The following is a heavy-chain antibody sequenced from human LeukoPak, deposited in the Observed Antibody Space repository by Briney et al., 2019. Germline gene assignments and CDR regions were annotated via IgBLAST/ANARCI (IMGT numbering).Heavy chain of an antibody. D-gene: IGHD5-18*01. Sequence: ASVKVSCKASGYTFTSYGISWVRQAPGQGLEWMGIINPSGGSTSYAQNFQGRVTMTRDTSTSTVYMELSSLRSEDTAVYYCARGGMGIQLWPFDYWGQGTLVTVSS. J-gene: IGHJ4*02. CDR3: ARGGMGIQLWPFDY. CDR1: GYTFTSYG. CDR2: INPSGGST. V-gene: IGHV1-46*01.